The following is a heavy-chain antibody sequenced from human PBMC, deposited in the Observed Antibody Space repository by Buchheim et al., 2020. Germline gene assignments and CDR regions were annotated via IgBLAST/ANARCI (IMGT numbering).Heavy chain of an antibody. Sequence: QVQLVQSGAEVKKPGASVKVSCKASGYTFTGYYMHWVRQAPGQGLEWMGWINPNSGGTYFAQKFQGRATMTSDTSISTAYMELSRLRSDDTAVYYCARDGYSGYEAFDYLGQGTL. V-gene: IGHV1-2*02. CDR2: INPNSGGT. CDR3: ARDGYSGYEAFDY. J-gene: IGHJ4*02. D-gene: IGHD5-12*01. CDR1: GYTFTGYY.